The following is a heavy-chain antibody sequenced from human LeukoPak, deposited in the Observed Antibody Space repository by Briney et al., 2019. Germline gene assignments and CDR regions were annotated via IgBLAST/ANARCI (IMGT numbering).Heavy chain of an antibody. V-gene: IGHV3-33*01. CDR1: GFTFSSYG. CDR3: ARESLLWFGESPTPFDY. J-gene: IGHJ4*02. D-gene: IGHD3-10*01. CDR2: IWYDGSNK. Sequence: GGSLRLSCAASGFTFSSYGMHWVRQAPGKGLEWVAVIWYDGSNKYYADSVKGRFTISRDNSKNTLYLQMNSLRAEDTAVYYCARESLLWFGESPTPFDYWGQGTLVTVSS.